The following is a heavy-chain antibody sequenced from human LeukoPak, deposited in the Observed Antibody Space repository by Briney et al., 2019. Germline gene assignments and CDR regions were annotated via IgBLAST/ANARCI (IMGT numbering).Heavy chain of an antibody. CDR2: IGWNSDRI. J-gene: IGHJ3*02. CDR3: AKGSDSSSHVAFDI. D-gene: IGHD6-13*01. CDR1: GLTFDHYS. Sequence: GRTLRLPCAACGLTFDHYSMHWVRHAPGKALEGVMGIGWNSDRIGYADSVKGRFIISRDNAKNSLYLQMSSLRAEDTALYYCAKGSDSSSHVAFDIWGQGTMVTVSS. V-gene: IGHV3-9*01.